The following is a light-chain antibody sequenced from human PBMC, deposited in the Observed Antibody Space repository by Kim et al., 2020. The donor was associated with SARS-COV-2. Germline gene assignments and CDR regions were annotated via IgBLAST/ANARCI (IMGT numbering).Light chain of an antibody. CDR1: QSVSSY. V-gene: IGKV3-11*01. CDR3: QQRGNWPLT. Sequence: STGERATRSCRASQSVSSYLASYQQKPGQAPRLLIYDASNRATDIPARFSGSGSGTDFTLTISSLEPEDFAVYYCQQRGNWPLTFGGGTKVDIK. CDR2: DAS. J-gene: IGKJ4*01.